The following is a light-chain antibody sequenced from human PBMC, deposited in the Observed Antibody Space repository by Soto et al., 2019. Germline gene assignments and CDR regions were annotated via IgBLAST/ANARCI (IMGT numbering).Light chain of an antibody. CDR1: STDVGGYNY. Sequence: QSALTQPPSASGSAGQSVTISCTGTSTDVGGYNYVSWYQQHPGKAPKLMIYEVSKRPSGVPDRFSGSKSDNTASLTVSGLQAEDEADYYCSSYAGNNIHYVFGNGTKLTVL. V-gene: IGLV2-8*01. J-gene: IGLJ1*01. CDR3: SSYAGNNIHYV. CDR2: EVS.